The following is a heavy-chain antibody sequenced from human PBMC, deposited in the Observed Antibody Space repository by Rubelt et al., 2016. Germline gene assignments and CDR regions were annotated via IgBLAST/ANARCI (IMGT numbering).Heavy chain of an antibody. CDR2: IDPSDSYT. D-gene: IGHD6-19*01. Sequence: TSYWISWVRQMPGKGLEWMGRIDPSDSYTNYSPSFQGHVTISADKSISTAYLQWSSLKASDTAMYYCASGSGWSETPTIDYYYYYYMDVWGKGTTVTVSS. V-gene: IGHV5-10-1*01. CDR1: TSYW. J-gene: IGHJ6*03. CDR3: ASGSGWSETPTIDYYYYYYMDV.